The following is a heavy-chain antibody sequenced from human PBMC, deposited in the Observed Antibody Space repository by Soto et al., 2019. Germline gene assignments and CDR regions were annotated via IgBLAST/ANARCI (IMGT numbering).Heavy chain of an antibody. V-gene: IGHV3-33*01. D-gene: IGHD6-6*01. J-gene: IGHJ6*02. CDR3: ARDQGAARTSWGMDV. CDR1: GFTFSSYG. CDR2: IWYDGSNK. Sequence: GGSLRLSCAASGFTFSSYGMHWVRQAPGKGLEWVAVIWYDGSNKYYADSVKGRFTISRDNSKNTLYLQMNSLRAEDTAVYYCARDQGAARTSWGMDVWGQGTTVTVSS.